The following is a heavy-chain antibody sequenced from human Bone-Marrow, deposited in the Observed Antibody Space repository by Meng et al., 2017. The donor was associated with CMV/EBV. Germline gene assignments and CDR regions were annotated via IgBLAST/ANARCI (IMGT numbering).Heavy chain of an antibody. V-gene: IGHV3-48*03. CDR1: GFTFSRYW. J-gene: IGHJ4*02. CDR3: SRDYRSVVDY. CDR2: ISSSGSSI. D-gene: IGHD4-23*01. Sequence: LSLTCAASGFTFSRYWMTWVRQAPGKGLEWVSYISSSGSSIYYADSVKGRFTISRDNAKNSLYLQMNSLRAEDTAVYYCSRDYRSVVDYWGQGTLVTVSS.